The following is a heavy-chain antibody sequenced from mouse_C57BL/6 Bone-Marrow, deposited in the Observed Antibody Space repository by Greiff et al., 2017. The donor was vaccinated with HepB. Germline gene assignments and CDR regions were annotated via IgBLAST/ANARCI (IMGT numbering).Heavy chain of an antibody. D-gene: IGHD1-1*01. CDR3: ARRRGYYNGSSYGWYFDV. Sequence: QVQLQQPGAELVMPGASVKLSCKASGYTFTSYWMHWVKQRPGQGLEWIGEIDPSDSYTNYNQKFKGKSTLTVDKSSSTAYMQLSSLTSEDSAVYYDARRRGYYNGSSYGWYFDVWGTGTTVTVSS. J-gene: IGHJ1*03. V-gene: IGHV1-69*01. CDR2: IDPSDSYT. CDR1: GYTFTSYW.